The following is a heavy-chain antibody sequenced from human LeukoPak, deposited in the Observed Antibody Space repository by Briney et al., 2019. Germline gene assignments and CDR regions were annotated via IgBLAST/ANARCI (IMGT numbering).Heavy chain of an antibody. J-gene: IGHJ6*02. Sequence: SETLSLTCTVSGGSISSSSYYWGWIRQPPGKGLEWIGSIYYSGSTYYNPSLKSRVTISVDTSKTQFSLKLSSVTAADTAVYYCASRYDFWSGGYYYYGMDVWGQGTTVTVSS. CDR3: ASRYDFWSGGYYYYGMDV. CDR2: IYYSGST. CDR1: GGSISSSSYY. V-gene: IGHV4-39*01. D-gene: IGHD3-3*01.